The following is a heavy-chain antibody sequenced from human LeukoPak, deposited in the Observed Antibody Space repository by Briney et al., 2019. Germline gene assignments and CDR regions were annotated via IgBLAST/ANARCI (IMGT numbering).Heavy chain of an antibody. CDR1: GGSFSGYY. D-gene: IGHD1/OR15-1a*01. J-gene: IGHJ4*02. CDR3: ARAAQNWNNAPYFDF. CDR2: INHSGST. V-gene: IGHV4-34*01. Sequence: PSETLSLTCAVYGGSFSGYYWSWIRQPPGKGLEWIGEINHSGSTNYNPSLKSRVTISVDTSKNQFSLKLTSVTAADTAVYYCARAAQNWNNAPYFDFWGQETLVTVSS.